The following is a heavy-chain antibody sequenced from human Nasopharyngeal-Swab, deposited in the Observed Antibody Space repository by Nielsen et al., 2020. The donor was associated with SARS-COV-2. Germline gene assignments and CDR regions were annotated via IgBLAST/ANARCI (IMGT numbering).Heavy chain of an antibody. CDR3: TTDRFEQLVFYYYYGMDV. CDR2: ISYDGSNK. D-gene: IGHD6-6*01. CDR1: GFTFSSYA. J-gene: IGHJ6*02. V-gene: IGHV3-30-3*01. Sequence: GESLKISCAASGFTFSSYAMHWVRQAPGKGLEWVAVISYDGSNKYYADSVKGRFTISRDDSKNTLYLQMNSLKTEDTAVYYCTTDRFEQLVFYYYYGMDVWGQGTTVTVS.